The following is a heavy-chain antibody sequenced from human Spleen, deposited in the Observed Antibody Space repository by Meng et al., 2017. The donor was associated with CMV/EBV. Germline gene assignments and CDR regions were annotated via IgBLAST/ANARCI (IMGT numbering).Heavy chain of an antibody. CDR3: ARVLYDSSGYFLFDY. J-gene: IGHJ4*02. V-gene: IGHV1-2*02. CDR1: GYTFTDCY. CDR2: VNTKSGDT. Sequence: ASVKVSCKASGYTFTDCYMHWVRQAPGQGLEWMGWVNTKSGDTSYAQNFQGRVTMTRDTSISTAYMELRGLRSDDTALYYCARVLYDSSGYFLFDYWGRGTLVTVSS. D-gene: IGHD3-22*01.